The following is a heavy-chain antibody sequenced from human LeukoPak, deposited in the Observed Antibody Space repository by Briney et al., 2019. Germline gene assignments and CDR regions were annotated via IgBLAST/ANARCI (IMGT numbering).Heavy chain of an antibody. Sequence: GGSLKISCKGSAYNFANYWISWVRQMPGRGLEWMGRIDPSDSYTDYSPSFQGHVTLSVDKSINTVYLQWSGLKASDTATYYCARDQSGGSTFWYFDLWGRGTLVTVSS. V-gene: IGHV5-10-1*01. CDR2: IDPSDSYT. CDR3: ARDQSGGSTFWYFDL. J-gene: IGHJ2*01. D-gene: IGHD4-23*01. CDR1: AYNFANYW.